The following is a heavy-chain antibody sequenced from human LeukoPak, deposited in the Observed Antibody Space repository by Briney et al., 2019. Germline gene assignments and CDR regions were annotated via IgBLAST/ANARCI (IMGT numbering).Heavy chain of an antibody. CDR3: ARVIAARRFPSDY. J-gene: IGHJ4*02. Sequence: PSETLSLTCAVYGGSFSGYYWSWIRQPPGKGLEWIGEINHSGSTNYNPSLKSRVTISVDTSKNQFSLKLSSVTAADTAVHYCARVIAARRFPSDYWGQGTLVTVSS. V-gene: IGHV4-34*01. CDR2: INHSGST. CDR1: GGSFSGYY. D-gene: IGHD6-6*01.